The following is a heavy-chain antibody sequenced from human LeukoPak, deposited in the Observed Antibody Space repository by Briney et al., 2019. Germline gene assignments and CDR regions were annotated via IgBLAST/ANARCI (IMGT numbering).Heavy chain of an antibody. D-gene: IGHD3-9*01. CDR2: ISSSSSYI. J-gene: IGHJ6*03. Sequence: PGGSLRLSCAASGFTFSSYSMNWVRQAPGKGLEWVSSISSSSSYIYYADSVKGRFTISRDNAKNSLYLQMNSLRAEDTAVYYCARDRRYFDWLFGYYMDVWGKGTTVTISS. CDR3: ARDRRYFDWLFGYYMDV. V-gene: IGHV3-21*01. CDR1: GFTFSSYS.